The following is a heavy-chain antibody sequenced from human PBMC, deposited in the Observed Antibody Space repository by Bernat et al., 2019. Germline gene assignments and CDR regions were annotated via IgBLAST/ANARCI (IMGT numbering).Heavy chain of an antibody. CDR2: IIPIFGTA. J-gene: IGHJ4*02. CDR1: GGTFSSYA. CDR3: AGEFGAVAGTGGGSGYFDY. Sequence: QVQLVQSGAEVKKPGSSVKVSCKASGGTFSSYAISWVRQAPGQGLEWMGGIIPIFGTANYAQKFQGRVTITADESTSTAYMEMSSLRSEDTAVYYCAGEFGAVAGTGGGSGYFDYWGQGTLVTVSS. V-gene: IGHV1-69*01. D-gene: IGHD6-19*01.